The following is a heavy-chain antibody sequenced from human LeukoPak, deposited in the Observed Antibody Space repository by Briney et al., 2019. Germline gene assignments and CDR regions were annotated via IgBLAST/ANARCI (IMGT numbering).Heavy chain of an antibody. V-gene: IGHV1-69*04. Sequence: ASVKVSCKASGGTFSSYAISWVRQAPGQGLEWMRRIIPILGIANYAQKFQGRVTITADKSTSTAYMELSSLRSEDTAVYYCARDRSNYYDSSGYPAFDIWGQGTMVTVSS. CDR1: GGTFSSYA. J-gene: IGHJ3*02. CDR3: ARDRSNYYDSSGYPAFDI. D-gene: IGHD3-22*01. CDR2: IIPILGIA.